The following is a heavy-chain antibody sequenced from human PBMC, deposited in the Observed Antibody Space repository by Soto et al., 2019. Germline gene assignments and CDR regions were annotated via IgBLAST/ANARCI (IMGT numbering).Heavy chain of an antibody. Sequence: QVQLVESGGGVVQPGRSLRLSCAASGFTFSSYGMHWVRQAPGKGLEWVAVIWYDGSNKYYADSVKGRFTISRDNSKNTLHLQMNSLRAEDTAVYYCARDELEGGFDLWGRGTLVTVSS. V-gene: IGHV3-33*01. J-gene: IGHJ2*01. CDR1: GFTFSSYG. D-gene: IGHD1-7*01. CDR2: IWYDGSNK. CDR3: ARDELEGGFDL.